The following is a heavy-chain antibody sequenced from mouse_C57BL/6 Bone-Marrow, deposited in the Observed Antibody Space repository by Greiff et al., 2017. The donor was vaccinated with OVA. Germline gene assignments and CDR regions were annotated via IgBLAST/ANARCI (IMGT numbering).Heavy chain of an antibody. Sequence: EVQLQQSGPELVKPGASVKISCKASGYTFTDYYMNWVKQSHGKSLEWIGDINPNNGGTSYNQKFKGKATLTVDKSSSTAYMELRSLTSEDSAVYYGARHYYYGSRRYFDVWGTGTTVTVSS. V-gene: IGHV1-26*01. CDR3: ARHYYYGSRRYFDV. D-gene: IGHD1-1*01. J-gene: IGHJ1*03. CDR2: INPNNGGT. CDR1: GYTFTDYY.